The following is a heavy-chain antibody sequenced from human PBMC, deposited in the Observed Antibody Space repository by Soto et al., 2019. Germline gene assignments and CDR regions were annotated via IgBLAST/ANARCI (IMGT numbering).Heavy chain of an antibody. J-gene: IGHJ6*03. CDR1: GFTFSSYW. D-gene: IGHD3-3*01. V-gene: IGHV3-7*01. Sequence: GGSLRLSCAASGFTFSSYWMSWVRQAPGKGLEWVANIKQDGSEKYYVDSVKGRFTISRDNAENSLYLQMNSLRAEDTAVYYCARDYDFWSGPLTRYYYYYMDVWGKGTTVTVSS. CDR3: ARDYDFWSGPLTRYYYYYMDV. CDR2: IKQDGSEK.